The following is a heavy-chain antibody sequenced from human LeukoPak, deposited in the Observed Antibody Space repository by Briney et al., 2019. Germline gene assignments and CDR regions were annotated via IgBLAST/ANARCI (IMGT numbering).Heavy chain of an antibody. CDR2: IIPIFGTA. D-gene: IGHD3/OR15-3a*01. CDR1: GGTFSSYA. Sequence: SMKVSCKASGGTFSSYAISWVRQAPGQGLEWMGRIIPIFGTANYAQKFQGRVTITTDESTSTAYMELSSLRSEDTAVYYCARDSHARTYDYYYMDVWGKGTTVTVSS. J-gene: IGHJ6*03. CDR3: ARDSHARTYDYYYMDV. V-gene: IGHV1-69*05.